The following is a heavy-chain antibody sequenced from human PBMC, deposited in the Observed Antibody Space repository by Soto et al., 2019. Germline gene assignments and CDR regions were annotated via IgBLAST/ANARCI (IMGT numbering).Heavy chain of an antibody. CDR3: ARVSPPVDIVATV. CDR1: GYRITSNG. CDR2: ISAYNGNT. Sequence: ASVKLSSTASGYRITSNGISWVRQAPGQGLEWMGWISAYNGNTNYAQKLQGRVTMTTDTSTSTAYMELRSLRSDDTAVYYCARVSPPVDIVATVWGQGTLVTVSS. J-gene: IGHJ4*02. V-gene: IGHV1-18*01. D-gene: IGHD5-12*01.